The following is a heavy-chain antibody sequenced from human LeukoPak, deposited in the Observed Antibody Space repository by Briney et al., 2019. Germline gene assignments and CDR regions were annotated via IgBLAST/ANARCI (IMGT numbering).Heavy chain of an antibody. Sequence: GGSLRLSCAASGFTCSSYAMSWVRPAPGKGLEWVSVISGSGGSNYYADSVRGRFTIAGDKSKNTLYLQMTSVRAEHTTVYYCAKPYYDFWSGYYIGGDAFDYWGQGTLVTVSS. V-gene: IGHV3-23*01. J-gene: IGHJ4*02. CDR2: ISGSGGSN. CDR3: AKPYYDFWSGYYIGGDAFDY. CDR1: GFTCSSYA. D-gene: IGHD3-3*01.